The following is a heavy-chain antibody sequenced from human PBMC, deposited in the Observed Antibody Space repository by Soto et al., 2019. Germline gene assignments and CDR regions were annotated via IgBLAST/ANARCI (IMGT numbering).Heavy chain of an antibody. D-gene: IGHD2-15*01. Sequence: QVQLVQSGAEVKKPGSSVKVSCKASGGTFSSYAISWVRQAPGQGLEWMGGIIPIFGTANYAQKFQGRVTITADESTSTAYMELSSLRSEDTAVYYCARDLNFYLRGGTHYYYYYGMDVWGQGTTVTVSS. V-gene: IGHV1-69*01. CDR1: GGTFSSYA. CDR3: ARDLNFYLRGGTHYYYYYGMDV. J-gene: IGHJ6*02. CDR2: IIPIFGTA.